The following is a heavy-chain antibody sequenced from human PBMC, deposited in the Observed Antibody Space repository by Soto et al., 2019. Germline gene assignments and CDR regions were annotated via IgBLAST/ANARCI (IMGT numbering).Heavy chain of an antibody. J-gene: IGHJ3*02. CDR1: EFTFANDF. CDR2: IRTKTYGEAV. Sequence: DVQLVESGGGLIKPGGSLRLSCTASEFTFANDFMNWVRQAPGKGLEWIGRIRTKTYGEAVDYAEPVKGRFTISRDDSKDKMYLQMNSLKVEDTAVYYCTSCRGYCTGLVAYDIWGQGTMVTVSS. V-gene: IGHV3-15*07. D-gene: IGHD2-8*02. CDR3: TSCRGYCTGLVAYDI.